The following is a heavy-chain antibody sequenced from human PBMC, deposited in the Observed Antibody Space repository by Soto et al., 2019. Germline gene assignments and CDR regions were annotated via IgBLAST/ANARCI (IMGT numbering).Heavy chain of an antibody. CDR1: GYTFSSNA. CDR3: ARESPLKHRFDI. CDR2: INTGNGNT. V-gene: IGHV1-3*04. Sequence: ASVKVSCKASGYTFSSNAIHWVRQAPGERLEWMGWINTGNGNTKYSQKFQGRFTITRDTFASTAYMELSSLRYEDTAVYSGARESPLKHRFDIWGQGTTVTV. J-gene: IGHJ3*02.